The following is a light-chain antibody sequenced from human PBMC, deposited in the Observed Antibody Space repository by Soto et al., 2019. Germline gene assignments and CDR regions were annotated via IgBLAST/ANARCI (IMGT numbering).Light chain of an antibody. CDR3: CSHAGTYYV. CDR1: GSDVGGSKF. CDR2: DVN. V-gene: IGLV2-11*01. J-gene: IGLJ1*01. Sequence: QSVLTQPRSVSGSPVQSVTMSCTGTGSDVGGSKFVPWYQQHPGKVPKLMIYDVNKRPSGVPDRFSGSKSGNTASLTISGLLAEDEADYYCCSHAGTYYVFGTGTKVTVL.